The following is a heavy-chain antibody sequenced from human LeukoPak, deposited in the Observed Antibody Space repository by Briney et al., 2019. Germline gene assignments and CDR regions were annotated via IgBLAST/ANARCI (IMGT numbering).Heavy chain of an antibody. CDR3: ARGSLYCSGGSCYSGALGY. Sequence: SETLSLTCAVYGGSFSGYYWSWIRQPPGKGLEWIGEINHSGSTNYNPSLKSRVTISVDTSKNQFSLKLSYVTAADTAVYYCARGSLYCSGGSCYSGALGYWGQGTLVTVSS. D-gene: IGHD2-15*01. V-gene: IGHV4-34*01. CDR2: INHSGST. CDR1: GGSFSGYY. J-gene: IGHJ4*02.